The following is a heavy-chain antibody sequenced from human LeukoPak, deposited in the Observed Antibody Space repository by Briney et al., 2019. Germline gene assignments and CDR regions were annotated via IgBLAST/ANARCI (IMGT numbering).Heavy chain of an antibody. CDR2: IYYNGST. D-gene: IGHD3-10*01. J-gene: IGHJ5*02. CDR1: GGSISSGDYY. Sequence: SETLSLTCTVSGGSISSGDYYWSWIRRPPGKGLEWIGYIYYNGSTYYNPSLKSRVTISVDTSKNQFSLKLSSVTAADTAVYYCARTSLGGAWFDPWGQGTLVTVPS. CDR3: ARTSLGGAWFDP. V-gene: IGHV4-30-4*08.